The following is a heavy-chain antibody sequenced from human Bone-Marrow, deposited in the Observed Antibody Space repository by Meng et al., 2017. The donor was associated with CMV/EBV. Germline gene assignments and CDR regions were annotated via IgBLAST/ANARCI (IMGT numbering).Heavy chain of an antibody. J-gene: IGHJ6*02. Sequence: SETLSLTCAFYGGSFSGYYWSWIRQPQGKGLEWIGEINHSGSTNYNPSLKSRVTISVDTSKIQFSLKLSSVTAADTAVYYCARGRVVVGVGMDVWGQGTTVTVSS. V-gene: IGHV4-34*01. CDR1: GGSFSGYY. CDR2: INHSGST. CDR3: ARGRVVVGVGMDV. D-gene: IGHD1-26*01.